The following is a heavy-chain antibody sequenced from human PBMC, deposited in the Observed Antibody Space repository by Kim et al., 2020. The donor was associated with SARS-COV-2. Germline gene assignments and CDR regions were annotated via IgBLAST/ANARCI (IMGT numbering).Heavy chain of an antibody. CDR1: GFTFSSYW. J-gene: IGHJ6*02. V-gene: IGHV3-7*01. D-gene: IGHD3-10*01. CDR3: ARVFDTMVRGEYGMDV. CDR2: IKQDGSEK. Sequence: GGSLRLSCAASGFTFSSYWMSWVRQAPGKGLEWVANIKQDGSEKYYVDSVKGRFTISRDNAKNSLYLQMNSLRAEDTAVYYCARVFDTMVRGEYGMDVWGQGTTVTVSS.